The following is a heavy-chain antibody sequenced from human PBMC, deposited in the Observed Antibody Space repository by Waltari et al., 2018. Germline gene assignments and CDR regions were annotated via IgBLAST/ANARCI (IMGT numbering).Heavy chain of an antibody. CDR2: IYYSGST. V-gene: IGHV4-39*01. CDR1: GGPISSSSYS. J-gene: IGHJ6*02. D-gene: IGHD3-9*01. CDR3: ARQGLHYDILTGYGTSYYGMDV. Sequence: QLQLQESGPGLVKPSETLSLTCTVSGGPISSSSYSWGWIRQPPGKGRGWIGSIYYSGSTYYNPSLKSRVTISVDTSKNQFSLKLSSVTAADTAVYYCARQGLHYDILTGYGTSYYGMDVWGQGTTVTVSS.